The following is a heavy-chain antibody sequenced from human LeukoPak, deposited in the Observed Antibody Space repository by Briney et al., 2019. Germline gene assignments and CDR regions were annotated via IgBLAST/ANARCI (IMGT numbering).Heavy chain of an antibody. CDR2: ISWDSGNS. D-gene: IGHD6-19*01. Sequence: PGGSLRLSCAASGFTFSSYAMHWVRQAPGKGLEWVALISWDSGNSYYADSVKGRFTIARDNSKNSLSLQMNSLRPEDTALYYCAKGPGAAVAKRYIQHWGQGTLVTVSS. V-gene: IGHV3-43D*03. CDR3: AKGPGAAVAKRYIQH. J-gene: IGHJ1*01. CDR1: GFTFSSYA.